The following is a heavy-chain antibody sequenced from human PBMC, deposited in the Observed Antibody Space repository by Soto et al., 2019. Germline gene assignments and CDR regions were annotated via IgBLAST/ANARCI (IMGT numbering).Heavy chain of an antibody. V-gene: IGHV1-46*01. CDR3: AMIQPYAY. D-gene: IGHD5-18*01. CDR1: GYTFTSYY. CDR2: INPSGGST. Sequence: QVQLVQSGAEVKKPGASVKVSCKASGYTFTSYYMHWVRQAPGQGLEWMGIINPSGGSTSYAQKFRGRVTMTRDTATSTVDMELSSLRSEETAVYYGAMIQPYAYWGRGTLVTVSS. J-gene: IGHJ4*02.